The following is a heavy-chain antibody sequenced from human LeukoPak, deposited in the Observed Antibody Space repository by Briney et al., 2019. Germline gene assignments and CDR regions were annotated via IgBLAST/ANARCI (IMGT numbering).Heavy chain of an antibody. Sequence: GGSLRLSCAASGFTFSNYSMTWVRQAPGKGLEWVSSISGSDTSTYYADSVKGRFTISRDNAKNSLYLQMNSLRAEDTAVYYCARDARWLQGFDYWGQGTLVTVSS. V-gene: IGHV3-23*01. CDR3: ARDARWLQGFDY. J-gene: IGHJ4*02. CDR2: ISGSDTST. CDR1: GFTFSNYS. D-gene: IGHD5-24*01.